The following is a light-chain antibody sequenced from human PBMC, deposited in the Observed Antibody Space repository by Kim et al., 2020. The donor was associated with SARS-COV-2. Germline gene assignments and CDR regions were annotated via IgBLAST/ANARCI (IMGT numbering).Light chain of an antibody. J-gene: IGKJ4*01. CDR1: QDIRND. V-gene: IGKV1-6*01. CDR2: GAS. Sequence: ASVGDRVTITCRASQDIRNDLGWYQQKPGKAPKLLIYGASTLQNGVPSRFNGGGSGTAFTLTISSLQPEDFASYYCLQDSSYPLTFGGGTKVDIK. CDR3: LQDSSYPLT.